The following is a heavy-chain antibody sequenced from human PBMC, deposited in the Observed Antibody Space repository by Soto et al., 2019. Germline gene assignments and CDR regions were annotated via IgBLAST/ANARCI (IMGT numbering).Heavy chain of an antibody. V-gene: IGHV3-30-3*01. Sequence: QVQLVESGGGVVQPGRSLRLSCAASGFTFSSYAMHWVRQAPGKGLEWVAVISYDGSNKYYADSVKGRFTISRDNSKNTLYLQMNSLRAEDTAVYYCAKGTGPYYYYGMDVWGQGTTVTVSS. CDR3: AKGTGPYYYYGMDV. CDR1: GFTFSSYA. CDR2: ISYDGSNK. J-gene: IGHJ6*02.